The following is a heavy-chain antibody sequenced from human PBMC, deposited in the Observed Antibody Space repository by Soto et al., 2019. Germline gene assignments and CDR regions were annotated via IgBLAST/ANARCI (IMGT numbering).Heavy chain of an antibody. CDR3: ARRIPFGYGMDV. D-gene: IGHD2-21*01. CDR1: GCTFRSYA. J-gene: IGHJ6*02. Sequence: GGSLRLSCAASGCTFRSYAMHWVRQAPGKGLEYVSAITSNGGNTDYASSVKGRFTISRDNSKNTLYLQMGSLRAEDMAVYYCARRIPFGYGMDVWGQGTTVTVSS. V-gene: IGHV3-64*01. CDR2: ITSNGGNT.